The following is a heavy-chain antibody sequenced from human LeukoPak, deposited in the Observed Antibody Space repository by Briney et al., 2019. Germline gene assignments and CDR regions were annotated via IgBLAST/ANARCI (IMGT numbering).Heavy chain of an antibody. V-gene: IGHV4-4*07. D-gene: IGHD3-9*01. J-gene: IGHJ4*02. CDR3: ARAGYFDWLSVFDY. CDR1: GGSISSYY. CDR2: IYTSGST. Sequence: PSETLSLTCSVSGGSISSYYWSWIRQPAGKGLEWIGHIYTSGSTNYNPSLKSRVTMSVDTSKNQFSLKLSSVTAADTAVYYCARAGYFDWLSVFDYWGQGTLVTVSS.